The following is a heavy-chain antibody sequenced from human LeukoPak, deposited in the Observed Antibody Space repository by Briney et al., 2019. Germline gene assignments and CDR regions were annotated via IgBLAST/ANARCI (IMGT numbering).Heavy chain of an antibody. Sequence: PSETLSLTCTVSGGSISSDSYYWSWIRQPAGKGLEWIGRIYTSGSTNFTPSLKSRVTISVDTSKHQFSLKLSSVTAADTAVYYCARCTITPYYFDYWGQGTLVTVSS. D-gene: IGHD5-12*01. CDR3: ARCTITPYYFDY. CDR1: GGSISSDSYY. V-gene: IGHV4-61*02. J-gene: IGHJ4*02. CDR2: IYTSGST.